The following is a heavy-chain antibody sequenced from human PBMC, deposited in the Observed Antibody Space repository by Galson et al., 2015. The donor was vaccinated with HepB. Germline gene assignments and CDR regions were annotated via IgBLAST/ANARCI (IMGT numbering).Heavy chain of an antibody. CDR1: GFTFSSYG. Sequence: SLRLSCAASGFTFSSYGMHWVRQAPGKGLEWVAVISYDGSNKYYADSVKGRFTISRDNSKNTLYLQMNSLRAEDTAVYYCAKSSDSSGYYKGAFDIWGQGTMVTVSS. CDR2: ISYDGSNK. CDR3: AKSSDSSGYYKGAFDI. J-gene: IGHJ3*02. V-gene: IGHV3-30*18. D-gene: IGHD3-22*01.